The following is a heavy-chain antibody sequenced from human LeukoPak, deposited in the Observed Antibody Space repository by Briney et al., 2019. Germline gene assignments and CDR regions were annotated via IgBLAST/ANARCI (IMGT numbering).Heavy chain of an antibody. CDR3: ARGGSSEIDY. CDR1: GFTFSAYS. Sequence: GGSLRLSCAASGFTFSAYSMNWVRQAPGKGLEWVSSITSSSSYIYYADSVKGRFTISRDNAKNSLYLEMNSLRAEDTAVYYCARGGSSEIDYWAREPWSPSPQ. J-gene: IGHJ4*02. D-gene: IGHD6-13*01. V-gene: IGHV3-21*04. CDR2: ITSSSSYI.